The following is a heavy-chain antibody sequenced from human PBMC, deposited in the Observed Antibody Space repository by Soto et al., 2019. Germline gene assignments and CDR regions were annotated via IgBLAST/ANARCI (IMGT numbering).Heavy chain of an antibody. V-gene: IGHV4-34*01. CDR1: GGSFSGYY. J-gene: IGHJ6*02. Sequence: SETLSLTCAVYGGSFSGYYWSWIRQPPGKGLEWIGEINHSGSTNYNPSLKSRVTISVDTSKNQFSLKLSSVTAADTAVYYCARVVKVSSSWYGDYYGMDVWGQGTTVTVSS. CDR2: INHSGST. D-gene: IGHD6-13*01. CDR3: ARVVKVSSSWYGDYYGMDV.